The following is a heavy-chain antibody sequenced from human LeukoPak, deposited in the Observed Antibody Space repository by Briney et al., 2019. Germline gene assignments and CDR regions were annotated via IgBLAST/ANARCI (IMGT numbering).Heavy chain of an antibody. CDR1: GFTFSSYS. Sequence: GGSLRLSCAASGFTFSSYSMNWVRQAPGKGLEWVSSISSSSSYIYYADSVKGRFTISRDNAKNSLFLQMNSLRAEDTAVYYCARPADCSGGSYYFDYWGQGTLVTVSS. D-gene: IGHD2-15*01. V-gene: IGHV3-21*01. CDR3: ARPADCSGGSYYFDY. CDR2: ISSSSSYI. J-gene: IGHJ4*02.